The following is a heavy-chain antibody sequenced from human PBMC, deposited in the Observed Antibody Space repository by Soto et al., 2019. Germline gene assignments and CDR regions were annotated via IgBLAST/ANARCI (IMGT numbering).Heavy chain of an antibody. CDR3: ATGYCSSTSCPKQYGMDV. CDR1: GGSISSYY. D-gene: IGHD2-2*01. Sequence: QVQLQESGPGLVKPSETLSLTCTVSGGSISSYYWSWIRQPPGKGLEWIGYIYYSGSTNYNPSLKSRATISVDTSKNQFSLKLSSVTAADTAVYYCATGYCSSTSCPKQYGMDVWGQGTTVTVSS. V-gene: IGHV4-59*01. CDR2: IYYSGST. J-gene: IGHJ6*02.